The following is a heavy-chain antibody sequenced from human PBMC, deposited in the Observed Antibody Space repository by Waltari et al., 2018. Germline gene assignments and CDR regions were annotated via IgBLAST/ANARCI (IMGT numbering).Heavy chain of an antibody. CDR1: GYSFTSYW. Sequence: EVQLVQSGAEVKKPGESLKISCKGSGYSFTSYWIGWVRQMPGKGLEWWGIIYPGSSDTRYRPSFQGQVTISADKSISTAYLQWSSLKASDTAMYYCARSPYSSSFWFDPWGQGTLVTVSS. J-gene: IGHJ5*02. CDR3: ARSPYSSSFWFDP. CDR2: IYPGSSDT. V-gene: IGHV5-51*03. D-gene: IGHD6-13*01.